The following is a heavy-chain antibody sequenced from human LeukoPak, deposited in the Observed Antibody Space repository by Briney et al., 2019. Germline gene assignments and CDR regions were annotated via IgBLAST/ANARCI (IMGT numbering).Heavy chain of an antibody. V-gene: IGHV1-18*01. CDR1: SYTFTSYG. D-gene: IGHD1-26*01. J-gene: IGHJ4*02. CDR2: ISAYNGNT. CDR3: ARGPQAWELPPFDY. Sequence: ASVKVSCKASSYTFTSYGISWVRQAPGQGLEWMGWISAYNGNTNYAQKLQGRVTMTTDTSTCTAYMELRSLRSDDTAVYYCARGPQAWELPPFDYWGQGTLVTVSS.